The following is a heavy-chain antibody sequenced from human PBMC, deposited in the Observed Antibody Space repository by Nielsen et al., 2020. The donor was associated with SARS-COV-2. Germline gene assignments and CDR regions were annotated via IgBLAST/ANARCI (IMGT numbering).Heavy chain of an antibody. CDR2: INHSGST. J-gene: IGHJ3*02. CDR3: ARGFDI. Sequence: SETLSLTCTVSGGSISSGGYYWSWIRQPPGKGLEWIGEINHSGSTNYNPSLKSRVTISVDTSKNQFSLKLSSVIAADTAVYYCARGFDIWGQGTMVTVSS. V-gene: IGHV4-61*08. CDR1: GGSISSGGYY.